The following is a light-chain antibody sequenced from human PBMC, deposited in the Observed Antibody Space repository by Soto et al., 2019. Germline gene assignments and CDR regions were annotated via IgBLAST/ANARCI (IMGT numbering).Light chain of an antibody. J-gene: IGLJ1*01. CDR2: EVN. CDR3: SSYAGRNTFV. CDR1: SSDVGFDNY. V-gene: IGLV2-8*01. Sequence: QSALTQPPSASGSPGQSVTISCTGTSSDVGFDNYVSWYQQHPGKAPKLIIYEVNKRPSGVPYRFSGSKSGNTASLTVSGLQAEDEAEYHCSSYAGRNTFVFGTGPKLTVL.